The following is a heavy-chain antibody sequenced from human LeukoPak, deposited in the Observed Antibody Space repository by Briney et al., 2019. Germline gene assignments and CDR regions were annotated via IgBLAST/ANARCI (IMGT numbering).Heavy chain of an antibody. Sequence: SETLSLTCTVSGGSISSSSYYWGWIRQPPGKGLEWIGSIYYSGSTYYNPSLKSRVTISVDTSENQFSLKLSSVTAADTAVYYCARHGAAAGTDYWGQGTLVTVSS. CDR3: ARHGAAAGTDY. D-gene: IGHD6-13*01. V-gene: IGHV4-39*01. J-gene: IGHJ4*02. CDR2: IYYSGST. CDR1: GGSISSSSYY.